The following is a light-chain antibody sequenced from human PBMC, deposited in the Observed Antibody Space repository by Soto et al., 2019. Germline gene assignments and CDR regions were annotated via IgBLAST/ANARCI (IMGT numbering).Light chain of an antibody. CDR2: KAY. Sequence: DIQMTQSPSTLSASVGDRVTVTCRASQNMGYWVAWYQQKPGKAPNLLIYKAYTLENGVPSRFSGTGSGTDFTLTISSLQPDDFAAYYCQQYSPYSASTFGQGTKVEVK. CDR1: QNMGYW. V-gene: IGKV1-5*03. J-gene: IGKJ1*01. CDR3: QQYSPYSAST.